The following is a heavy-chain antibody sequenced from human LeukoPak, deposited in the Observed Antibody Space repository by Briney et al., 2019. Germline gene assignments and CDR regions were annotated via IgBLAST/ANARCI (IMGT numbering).Heavy chain of an antibody. J-gene: IGHJ4*02. CDR1: GFTFSSYG. D-gene: IGHD6-19*01. CDR2: IWYDGSNK. Sequence: GRSLRLSCAASGFTFSSYGMHWVRQAPGKGLEWVAVIWYDGSNKYYADSVKDRFTISRDNSKNTLYLQMNSLRAEDTAVYYCARDHSSGWSGGDYWGQGTLVTVSS. V-gene: IGHV3-33*01. CDR3: ARDHSSGWSGGDY.